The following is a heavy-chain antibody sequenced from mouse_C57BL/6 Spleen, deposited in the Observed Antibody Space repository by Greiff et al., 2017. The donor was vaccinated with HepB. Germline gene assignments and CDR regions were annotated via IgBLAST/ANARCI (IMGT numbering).Heavy chain of an antibody. Sequence: VKLQQSGAELVKPGASVKLSCKASGYTFTSYWMHWVKQRPGRGLEWIGRIDPNSGGTKYNEKFKSKATLTVDKPSSTAYMQLSSLTSEDSAVYYCARRYYYGSSYGYAMDYWGQGTSVTVSS. V-gene: IGHV1-72*01. CDR1: GYTFTSYW. D-gene: IGHD1-1*01. CDR2: IDPNSGGT. CDR3: ARRYYYGSSYGYAMDY. J-gene: IGHJ4*01.